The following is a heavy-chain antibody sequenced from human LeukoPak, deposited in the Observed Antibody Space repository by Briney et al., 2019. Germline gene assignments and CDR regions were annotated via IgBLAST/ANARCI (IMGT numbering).Heavy chain of an antibody. CDR2: TSPTGTDT. CDR3: ARAGSHWHYVY. J-gene: IGHJ4*02. CDR1: GFIYSDYY. V-gene: IGHV3-11*06. D-gene: IGHD3-10*01. Sequence: PGGSLRLSCAASGFIYSDYYMSWIRQAPGKGLEWVSYTSPTGTDTYYAQSVKGRFTISRDNAKNSLSLQMNNLRVEDTAVYYCARAGSHWHYVYWGQGTVVTVSS.